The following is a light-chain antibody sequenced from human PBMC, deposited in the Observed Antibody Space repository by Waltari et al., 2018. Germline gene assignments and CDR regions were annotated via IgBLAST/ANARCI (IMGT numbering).Light chain of an antibody. Sequence: IVLTQSPGTLSLSPGERATLSCRASQSVSSSYLAWYQQKPGQAPRLLIYGASSRAPGIPDRFSGSGSGTDVTLTISRLEPEDCAVYYCQQYGSSPYTFGQGTKLQIK. V-gene: IGKV3-20*01. CDR2: GAS. CDR3: QQYGSSPYT. CDR1: QSVSSSY. J-gene: IGKJ2*01.